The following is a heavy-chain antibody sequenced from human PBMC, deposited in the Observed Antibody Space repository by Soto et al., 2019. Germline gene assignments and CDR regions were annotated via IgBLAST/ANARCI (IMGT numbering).Heavy chain of an antibody. V-gene: IGHV4-31*03. CDR2: IYYSGST. D-gene: IGHD6-13*01. Sequence: QVQLQESGPGLVKPSRTLSLTCTVSGGSISSGGYYWSWIRQHPGKGLEWIGYIYYSGSTYYNPSLKSRVTISVDTSKNQCSLKLSSVTAADTAVYYCARGNDSSSWYLYYYYGMDVWGQGTTVTVSS. CDR1: GGSISSGGYY. CDR3: ARGNDSSSWYLYYYYGMDV. J-gene: IGHJ6*02.